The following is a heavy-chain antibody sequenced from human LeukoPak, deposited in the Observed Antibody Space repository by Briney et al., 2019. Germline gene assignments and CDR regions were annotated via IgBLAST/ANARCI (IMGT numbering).Heavy chain of an antibody. D-gene: IGHD2-21*02. J-gene: IGHJ5*02. CDR2: IYYSGST. V-gene: IGHV4-59*08. CDR3: ARRLAYCGGDCYLGWFDL. CDR1: GGSISSYY. Sequence: SETLSLTCTASGGSISSYYWSWIRQPPGKGLVWIGYIYYSGSTNYNPSLKSRVTISVDTSKNQFSLKLSSVTAADTAVYYCARRLAYCGGDCYLGWFDLWGQGTLVTVSS.